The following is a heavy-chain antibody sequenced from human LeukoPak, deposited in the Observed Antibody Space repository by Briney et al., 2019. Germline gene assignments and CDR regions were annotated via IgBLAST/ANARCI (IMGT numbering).Heavy chain of an antibody. CDR1: GFAFSSCP. J-gene: IGHJ4*02. D-gene: IGHD2-15*01. Sequence: GGSLRLSCAASGFAFSSCPMYWVRQAPGKGLEWVSALSDSGGDTYYADSVKGRFTIPRDNAKNTLYLQMNSLRAEETAVYYCAKGDCSSGSCYFDYWGQGTQVTVSS. CDR3: AKGDCSSGSCYFDY. CDR2: LSDSGGDT. V-gene: IGHV3-23*01.